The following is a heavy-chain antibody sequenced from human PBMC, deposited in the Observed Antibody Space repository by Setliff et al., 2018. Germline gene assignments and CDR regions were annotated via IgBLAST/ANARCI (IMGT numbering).Heavy chain of an antibody. CDR3: ARWRVRDSGYYPRLSYMDV. J-gene: IGHJ6*03. CDR1: GSSFSSYS. Sequence: PSETLSLTCTVSGSSFSSYSWSWIRQPPGKGLEWIGYKYYSGSTNSNPSLKSRVTIPVDTSKNQFSLKLSSVTAADTAVYYCARWRVRDSGYYPRLSYMDVWGKGTTVTVSS. D-gene: IGHD3-22*01. CDR2: KYYSGST. V-gene: IGHV4-59*08.